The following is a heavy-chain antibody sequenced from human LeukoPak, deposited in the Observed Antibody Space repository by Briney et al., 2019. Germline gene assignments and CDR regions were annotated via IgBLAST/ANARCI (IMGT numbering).Heavy chain of an antibody. D-gene: IGHD2-21*02. CDR3: ARVYPTEVDY. V-gene: IGHV4-30-2*01. CDR2: IYRSGSA. CDR1: GGSITSGGYY. Sequence: SETLSLTCAVSGGSITSGGYYWSWIRQPPGKGLEWIGYIYRSGSASYNPSLKSRVTISVDRSKNQFSLKLTSVTAADTAVYYCARVYPTEVDYWGQGILVTVSA. J-gene: IGHJ4*02.